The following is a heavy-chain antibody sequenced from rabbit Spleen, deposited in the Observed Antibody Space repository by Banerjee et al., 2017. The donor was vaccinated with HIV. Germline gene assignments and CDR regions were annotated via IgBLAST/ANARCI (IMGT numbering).Heavy chain of an antibody. CDR2: IYAASGGSA. Sequence: QQQLEESGGDLVKPEGSLTLTCTASGFSLSRHLYMCWVRQAPGKGLELIACIYAASGGSAWYANWAKGRFTISKTSSTTVTLQMTSLTAADTATYFCARDAGTSFSTYGMDLWGPGTLVTVS. J-gene: IGHJ6*01. V-gene: IGHV1S45*01. CDR1: GFSLSRHLY. D-gene: IGHD8-1*01. CDR3: ARDAGTSFSTYGMDL.